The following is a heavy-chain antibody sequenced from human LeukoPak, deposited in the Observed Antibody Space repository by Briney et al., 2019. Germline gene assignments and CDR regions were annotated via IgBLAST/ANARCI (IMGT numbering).Heavy chain of an antibody. Sequence: SETLSLTCAVYGGSFSGYYWSWIRQPPGKGLEWIGEINHSGSTNYNPSLKSRVTISVDTSKNQFSLKLSSVTAADTAVYYCARGGYCSGGSCYSRYYGMDVWGQGTTVTVSS. J-gene: IGHJ6*02. D-gene: IGHD2-15*01. V-gene: IGHV4-34*01. CDR3: ARGGYCSGGSCYSRYYGMDV. CDR2: INHSGST. CDR1: GGSFSGYY.